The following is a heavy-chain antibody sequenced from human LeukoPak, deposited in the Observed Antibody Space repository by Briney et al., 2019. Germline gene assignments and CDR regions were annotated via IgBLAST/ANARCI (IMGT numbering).Heavy chain of an antibody. V-gene: IGHV5-51*01. D-gene: IGHD2-15*01. Sequence: GESLKISCKGSGYSFTSYWIGWVRQMPGKGLEWMGIIYPGDSDTRYSPSFQGQVTISADKSISTAYLQWGSLKASDTAMYYCARTLFYCSGGSCYTYDYWGQGTLVTVSS. CDR1: GYSFTSYW. CDR2: IYPGDSDT. J-gene: IGHJ4*02. CDR3: ARTLFYCSGGSCYTYDY.